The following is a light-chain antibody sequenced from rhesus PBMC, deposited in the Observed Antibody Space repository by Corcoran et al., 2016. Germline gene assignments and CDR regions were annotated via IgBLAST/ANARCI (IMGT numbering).Light chain of an antibody. Sequence: DIQMTQSPSSLSASVGDRVTITCRASENVKNFLNWYQQTPGKAPKLLISKTSTLESGVPSRFSGSGSRTDYTFTISSLQPEDVATYCCQHAYGTPLTFGGGTKVEIK. J-gene: IGKJ4*01. V-gene: IGKV1-74*01. CDR3: QHAYGTPLT. CDR1: ENVKNF. CDR2: KTS.